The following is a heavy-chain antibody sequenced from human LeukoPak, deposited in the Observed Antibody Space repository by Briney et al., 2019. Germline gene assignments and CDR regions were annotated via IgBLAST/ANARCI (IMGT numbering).Heavy chain of an antibody. CDR2: IYYSGST. CDR1: GGSISNYY. J-gene: IGHJ6*03. CDR3: GRVTYYHYYLDV. V-gene: IGHV4-59*01. Sequence: SETLSLTCTVSGGSISNYYWSWIRQPPGKGLKWIGYIYYSGSTRYNPSLKSRFTISVDTSKNQFSLKVSSVTAADTAVYYCGRVTYYHYYLDVWGKGTTVTVSS.